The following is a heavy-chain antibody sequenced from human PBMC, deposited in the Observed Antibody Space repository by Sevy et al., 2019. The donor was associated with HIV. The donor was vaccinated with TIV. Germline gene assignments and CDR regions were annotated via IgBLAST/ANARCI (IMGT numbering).Heavy chain of an antibody. CDR2: ITPRTGST. D-gene: IGHD6-13*01. Sequence: GSVKVSCKTSGYIFSNYNIHWVRQAPGQGLEWVGRITPRTGSTSLAQKFQGRVTMTVDTSTRTVYMEVSRLRSEDTATYFCARGNSVGGVAAGFDNWAQGPLVTVSS. CDR3: ARGNSVGGVAAGFDN. V-gene: IGHV1-46*03. J-gene: IGHJ5*02. CDR1: GYIFSNYN.